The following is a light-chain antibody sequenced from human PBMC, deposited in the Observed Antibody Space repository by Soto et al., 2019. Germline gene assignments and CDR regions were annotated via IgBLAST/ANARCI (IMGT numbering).Light chain of an antibody. CDR2: EVT. J-gene: IGLJ1*01. CDR3: SSYRSTSVYV. CDR1: SSDVGGYNY. Sequence: LNRPAYVTWSSGRSIPISCNCTSSDVGGYNYVSWYQQYPGKAPKLMNYEVTHRPSGASNRFSGSKSGNTASLTISGLQDEDEANYYCSSYRSTSVYVFGTGTKVTVL. V-gene: IGLV2-14*01.